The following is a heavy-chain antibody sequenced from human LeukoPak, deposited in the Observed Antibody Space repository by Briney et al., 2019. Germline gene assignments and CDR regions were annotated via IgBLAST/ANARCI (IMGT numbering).Heavy chain of an antibody. V-gene: IGHV3-7*04. Sequence: PGGSLRLSCAASGLTFSGYWMNWVRQAPGKGLEWVASIKPDGSEKYYVDSVKGRFTISRDNAKKSLYLQMTSLRDEGTAVYYCARGSGDYSGQGTLVTVSS. CDR1: GLTFSGYW. CDR2: IKPDGSEK. J-gene: IGHJ4*02. CDR3: ARGSGDY.